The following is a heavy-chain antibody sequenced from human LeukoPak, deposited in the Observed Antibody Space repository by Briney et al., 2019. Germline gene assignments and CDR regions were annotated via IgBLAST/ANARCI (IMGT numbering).Heavy chain of an antibody. CDR2: IYTSGST. D-gene: IGHD3/OR15-3a*01. V-gene: IGHV4-4*07. Sequence: SETLSLTCTVSGGSISSYYWSWIRQPAGKGLEWIGRIYTSGSTDYNPSLKSRVTMSVDKSKNHLSLKLSSVTAADTAVYYCARADFWNGYRFDYWGQGTLVTVSS. CDR1: GGSISSYY. J-gene: IGHJ4*02. CDR3: ARADFWNGYRFDY.